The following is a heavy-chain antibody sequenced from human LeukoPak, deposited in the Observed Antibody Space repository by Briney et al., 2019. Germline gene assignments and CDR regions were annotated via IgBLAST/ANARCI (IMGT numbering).Heavy chain of an antibody. J-gene: IGHJ6*03. CDR3: AKDRSSRYDFWSGSFSHYYYYYMDV. V-gene: IGHV3-23*01. D-gene: IGHD3-3*01. Sequence: GGSLRLSCAASGFTFSSYAMSWVRQAPGKGLEWVSAISGGSADYADYVKGRFSISIDNSKNTLYLQMNSLRAGDTAVYYCAKDRSSRYDFWSGSFSHYYYYYMDVWGKGTTVTVSS. CDR1: GFTFSSYA. CDR2: ISGGSA.